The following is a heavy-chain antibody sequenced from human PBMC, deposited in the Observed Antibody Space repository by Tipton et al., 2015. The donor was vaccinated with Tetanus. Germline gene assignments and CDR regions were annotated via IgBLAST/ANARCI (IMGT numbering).Heavy chain of an antibody. Sequence: TLSLTCTVSGGSIIGKKHYWGWIRQPPGKGLEWIASIYFEGSTYYSPSLKSRLTIDVDTSQNLFSLKLTSVTAADTAVYYCARHLYGYWFDPWGQGALVTVSS. CDR2: IYFEGST. D-gene: IGHD2/OR15-2a*01. CDR3: ARHLYGYWFDP. V-gene: IGHV4-39*01. CDR1: GGSIIGKKHY. J-gene: IGHJ5*02.